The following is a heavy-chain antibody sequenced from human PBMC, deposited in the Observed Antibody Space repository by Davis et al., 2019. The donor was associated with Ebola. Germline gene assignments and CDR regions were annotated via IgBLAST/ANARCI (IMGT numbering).Heavy chain of an antibody. CDR1: GYTFTNYY. CDR2: INPNSGGT. Sequence: ASVKVSCKASGYTFTNYYMHWVRQAPGQGLEWMGIINPNSGGTNYAQKFQGRVTMTRDTSISTAYMELSRLRSDDTAVYYCARTYSGSSDALYWGQGTLVTVSS. J-gene: IGHJ4*02. CDR3: ARTYSGSSDALY. D-gene: IGHD1-26*01. V-gene: IGHV1-2*02.